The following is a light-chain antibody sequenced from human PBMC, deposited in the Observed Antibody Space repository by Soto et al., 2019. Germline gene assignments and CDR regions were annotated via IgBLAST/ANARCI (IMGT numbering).Light chain of an antibody. J-gene: IGLJ3*02. CDR1: SSDVGSYNL. Sequence: QSVLTQPASVSGSPGQSITISCTGTSSDVGSYNLVSWYQQHPGKAPKLMISEVTKRPSGISARFSGSKSGNTASLTISGLQAEDESDYYCCSYAGSSTWVFGGGTKVTV. CDR3: CSYAGSSTWV. CDR2: EVT. V-gene: IGLV2-23*02.